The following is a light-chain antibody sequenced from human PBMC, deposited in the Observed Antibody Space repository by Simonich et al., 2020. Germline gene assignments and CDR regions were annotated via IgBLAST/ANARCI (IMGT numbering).Light chain of an antibody. J-gene: IGKJ1*01. CDR3: QKYNSAPWT. V-gene: IGKV1-27*01. CDR1: QGISCY. CDR2: AAS. Sequence: DIQLTQSPSFLSASVGDRVTITCRASQGISCYLAWYQQKPGKVPKLLIYAASTLQSGVPSRFSGSGSGTDFTLTISSLQPEDVATYYCQKYNSAPWTFGQGTKVEIK.